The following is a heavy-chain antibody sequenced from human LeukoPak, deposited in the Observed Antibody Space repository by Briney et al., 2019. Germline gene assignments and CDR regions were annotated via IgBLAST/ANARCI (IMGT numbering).Heavy chain of an antibody. D-gene: IGHD6-6*01. CDR2: ISGSSDSP. CDR3: ARDVAPRPYYYMDV. V-gene: IGHV3-23*01. J-gene: IGHJ6*03. Sequence: GGSLRLSCAASEFTFTNYALSWVRQAPGKGLEWVSAISGSSDSPYYADSVKGRFTISRDNSKNTLFLQMTSLRAEDTAVYYCARDVAPRPYYYMDVWGRGTTVTVSS. CDR1: EFTFTNYA.